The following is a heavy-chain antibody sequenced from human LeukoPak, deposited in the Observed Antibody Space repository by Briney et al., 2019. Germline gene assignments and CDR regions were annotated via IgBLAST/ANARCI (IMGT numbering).Heavy chain of an antibody. D-gene: IGHD5-24*01. J-gene: IGHJ4*02. Sequence: GGSLRLSCAASGSTFSPFWMHWVRQAPGKGLEWVSRIKGDGTYKNYADSVRGRFSISRDNTRNTLSLQMNSLRAEDSAVYFCVRDGDAYNFDWWGQGVLVTVSS. CDR2: IKGDGTYK. CDR1: GSTFSPFW. CDR3: VRDGDAYNFDW. V-gene: IGHV3-74*01.